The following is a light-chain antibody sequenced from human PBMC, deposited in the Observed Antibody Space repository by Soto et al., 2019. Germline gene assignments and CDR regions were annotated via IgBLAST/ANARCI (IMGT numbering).Light chain of an antibody. CDR1: QSVTGY. Sequence: VWTQSPATSSLSPGERATLSRRASQSVTGYLAWYPHKPCQAPRLLIYDASSRATGVPARFSGSGAGTEFTLTISSLAPEDSAVYYGQQRSGWPTLTFGGGTKVDIK. CDR3: QQRSGWPTLT. J-gene: IGKJ4*01. V-gene: IGKV3-11*01. CDR2: DAS.